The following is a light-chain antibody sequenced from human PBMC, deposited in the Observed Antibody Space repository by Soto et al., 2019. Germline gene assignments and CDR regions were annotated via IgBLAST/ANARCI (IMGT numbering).Light chain of an antibody. CDR1: SSDVGGYNY. Sequence: QSVLTQPASVSGSPGQSITISCTGASSDVGGYNYVSWYQQHPGKAPKLMIYDVSNRPSGVSNRFSGSKSGNTASLTISGLQAEDEAHYYCSSYTSSNTVVFGGGTQLTVL. J-gene: IGLJ2*01. CDR3: SSYTSSNTVV. CDR2: DVS. V-gene: IGLV2-14*03.